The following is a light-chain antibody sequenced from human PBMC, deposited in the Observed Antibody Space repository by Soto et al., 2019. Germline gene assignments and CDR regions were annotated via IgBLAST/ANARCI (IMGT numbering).Light chain of an antibody. CDR1: SSDVGTYNL. CDR3: CSYAGSTTFVL. J-gene: IGLJ2*01. V-gene: IGLV2-23*02. Sequence: QSVLTQPASVSGSPGQSITISCTGASSDVGTYNLVSWYRQYPGKAPQLLIYEVSKLASGVSNRFSGSKSGNTASLTISGLQAEDEADYFCCSYAGSTTFVLFGVGTKLTAL. CDR2: EVS.